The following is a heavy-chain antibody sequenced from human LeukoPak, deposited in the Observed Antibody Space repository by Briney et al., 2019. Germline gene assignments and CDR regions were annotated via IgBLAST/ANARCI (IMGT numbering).Heavy chain of an antibody. D-gene: IGHD1-1*01. V-gene: IGHV3-7*01. CDR1: GFTFSSYW. Sequence: PGGSLRLSCAASGFTFSSYWMSWMRQAPGKGLEWVANIKYDGNEEYYVDSVKGRFTISRDNAKNSLYLQLNSLRVEDTAVYYCKSGGAAPGSFDYWGQATLVTVSP. CDR3: KSGGAAPGSFDY. CDR2: IKYDGNEE. J-gene: IGHJ4*02.